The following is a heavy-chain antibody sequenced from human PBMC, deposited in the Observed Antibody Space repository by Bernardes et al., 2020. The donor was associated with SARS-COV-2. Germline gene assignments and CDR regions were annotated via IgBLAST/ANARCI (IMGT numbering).Heavy chain of an antibody. V-gene: IGHV3-23*01. CDR2: ISGSGSST. CDR3: ANSDY. CDR1: GFTFSSYA. Sequence: GESLRLSCAASGFTFSSYAMTWVRQAPGKGLEWISGISGSGSSTYYADSVKGRFTISRDNSKNTLYLQMNSLRAEDTATYYCANSDYWGQGTLVTVSS. J-gene: IGHJ4*02.